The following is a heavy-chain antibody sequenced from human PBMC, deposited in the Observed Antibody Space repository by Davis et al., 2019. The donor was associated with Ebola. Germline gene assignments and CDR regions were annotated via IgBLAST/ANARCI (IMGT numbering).Heavy chain of an antibody. J-gene: IGHJ6*02. Sequence: GESLKISCAASGFTFSSYGMHWVRQAPGKGLEWVAVISYDGSNKYYADSVKGRFTISRDNAKNTLYLQMNSLRAEDTAVYYCARDRFRVVVDPYYGMDVWGQGTTVTVSS. D-gene: IGHD2-15*01. CDR3: ARDRFRVVVDPYYGMDV. V-gene: IGHV3-30*03. CDR1: GFTFSSYG. CDR2: ISYDGSNK.